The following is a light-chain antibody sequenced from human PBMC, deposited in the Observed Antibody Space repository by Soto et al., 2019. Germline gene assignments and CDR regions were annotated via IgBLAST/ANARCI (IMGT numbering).Light chain of an antibody. CDR2: DAS. Sequence: EIVLTQSPATLSLSPGDRATLSCRASQSVDSYLAWYQQKPGQAPRLLIFDASNRATGIPARFSGSGSGTDFTLTISILAPEDFAIYYCQQRDNGLTFGGGTKVEMK. CDR3: QQRDNGLT. J-gene: IGKJ4*01. CDR1: QSVDSY. V-gene: IGKV3-11*01.